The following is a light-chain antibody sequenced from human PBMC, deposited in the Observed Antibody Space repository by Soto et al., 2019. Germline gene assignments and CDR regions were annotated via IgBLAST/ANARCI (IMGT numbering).Light chain of an antibody. V-gene: IGLV2-14*01. CDR1: SSDVGGYNY. J-gene: IGLJ1*01. CDR3: SSYTSSSTYV. CDR2: EVT. Sequence: QSALTQPASVSGSPGQSITISCTGTSSDVGGYNYVSWYQQHPGKAPKLMIYEVTNRPSGVSNRFSGSKSGSTASLTISGLQADDEADYYCSSYTSSSTYVFGTGTKLTV.